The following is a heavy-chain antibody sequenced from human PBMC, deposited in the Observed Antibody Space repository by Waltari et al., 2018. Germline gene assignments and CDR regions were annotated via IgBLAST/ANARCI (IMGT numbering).Heavy chain of an antibody. CDR3: ATVWNDLLDY. V-gene: IGHV1-24*01. Sequence: QVQLVQSGAEVKKPGASVKVSCKVSGYPLPALPMTRVRQAPGKGLEWMGGFDPEDGETIYAQKFQGRVTMTEDTSTDTAYMELSSLRSEDTAVYYCATVWNDLLDYWGQGTLVTVSS. CDR1: GYPLPALP. J-gene: IGHJ4*02. D-gene: IGHD1-1*01. CDR2: FDPEDGET.